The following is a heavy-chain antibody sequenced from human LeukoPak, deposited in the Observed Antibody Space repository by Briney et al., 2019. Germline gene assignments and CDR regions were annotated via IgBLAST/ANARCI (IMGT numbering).Heavy chain of an antibody. CDR3: ARDHRYAFDN. J-gene: IGHJ4*02. V-gene: IGHV3-48*04. Sequence: GGSLRLSCGASGFTFSDYSMNWVRQAPGKGLEWISYVGISIGNTKYAASVKGRFTISGDSAKNSVFLQMNNLRVEDTAVYYCARDHRYAFDNWGQGTLVTVSS. CDR2: VGISIGNT. D-gene: IGHD5-12*01. CDR1: GFTFSDYS.